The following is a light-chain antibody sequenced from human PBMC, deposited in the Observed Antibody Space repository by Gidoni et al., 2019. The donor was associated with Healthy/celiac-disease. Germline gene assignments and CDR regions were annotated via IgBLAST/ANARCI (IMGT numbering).Light chain of an antibody. Sequence: IVMTQSPLSLPVSPGEPASISCRSSQSLLHSNGYNYLDWYLQKTGQSPKLLIDLGSNRASGVPDRFSGSGSGTDFTLKISRVEAEDVGVYYCMQALQTPPMYTCGQGTKLEIK. CDR1: QSLLHSNGYNY. J-gene: IGKJ2*01. CDR3: MQALQTPPMYT. CDR2: LGS. V-gene: IGKV2-28*01.